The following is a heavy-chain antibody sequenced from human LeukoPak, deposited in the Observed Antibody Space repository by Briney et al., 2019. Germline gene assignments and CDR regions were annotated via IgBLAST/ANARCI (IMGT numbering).Heavy chain of an antibody. Sequence: PSETLSLTCTVSGGSISSYDWSWIRQPPGKGLEWMGDIYYRGSTNYNPSLKSRVTISVDTSTNQFSLRLSSVTAADTAVYYCASRTYYGSGPDYWGQGTLVSVSS. CDR1: GGSISSYD. CDR3: ASRTYYGSGPDY. V-gene: IGHV4-59*01. D-gene: IGHD3-10*01. J-gene: IGHJ4*02. CDR2: IYYRGST.